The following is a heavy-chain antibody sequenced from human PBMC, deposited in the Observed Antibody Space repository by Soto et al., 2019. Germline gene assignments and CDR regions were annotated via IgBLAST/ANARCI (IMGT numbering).Heavy chain of an antibody. Sequence: PGGSLRLSCAASGFTFSSYTMSWVRQAPGTGLEWVSTISGSGGSTYYADSVKGRFTISRDNSKNTLYLQMNSLRAEDTAVYYCAKVPESRVLGYWGQGTLVTVSS. D-gene: IGHD3-3*02. CDR1: GFTFSSYT. V-gene: IGHV3-23*01. CDR2: ISGSGGST. J-gene: IGHJ4*02. CDR3: AKVPESRVLGY.